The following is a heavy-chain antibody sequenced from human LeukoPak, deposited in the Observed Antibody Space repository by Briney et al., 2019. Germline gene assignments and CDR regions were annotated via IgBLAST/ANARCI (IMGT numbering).Heavy chain of an antibody. D-gene: IGHD3-3*01. Sequence: SETLSLTCTVPGVSISPYYWSWIRQPPGKGPEWIGYIYYSGSTNYNPSLKSRVTISVDTSKNQFSLKLSSVTAADTAVYYCARQATLRFSDYWGQGTLVTVSS. CDR3: ARQATLRFSDY. CDR1: GVSISPYY. V-gene: IGHV4-59*08. J-gene: IGHJ4*02. CDR2: IYYSGST.